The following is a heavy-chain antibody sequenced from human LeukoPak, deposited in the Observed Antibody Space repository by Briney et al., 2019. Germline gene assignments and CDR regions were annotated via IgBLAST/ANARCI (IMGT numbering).Heavy chain of an antibody. V-gene: IGHV3-7*01. CDR2: IKQDGSEK. J-gene: IGHJ4*02. CDR3: ARELDIVVVVAAFGY. D-gene: IGHD2-15*01. Sequence: GGSLRLSCEASGFTFSSYWMSWVRQAPGAGLEWVANIKQDGSEKYYVDSLKGRFTVSRDNAKNSLYLQMNSLRAEDTAVYYCARELDIVVVVAAFGYWGQGTLVTVSS. CDR1: GFTFSSYW.